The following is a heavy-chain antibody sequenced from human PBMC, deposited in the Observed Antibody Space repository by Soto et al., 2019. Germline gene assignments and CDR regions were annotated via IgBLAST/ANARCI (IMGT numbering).Heavy chain of an antibody. CDR1: GGSISSYY. V-gene: IGHV4-59*08. CDR3: ARLTTVTADV. Sequence: SETLSLTCTVSGGSISSYYWSWIRQPPGKGLEWIGYIYYSGSTNYNPSPKSRVTISVDTSKNQFSLKLDSVTAADTAVYYCARLTTVTADVWGKGTTVTVSS. CDR2: IYYSGST. D-gene: IGHD4-17*01. J-gene: IGHJ6*04.